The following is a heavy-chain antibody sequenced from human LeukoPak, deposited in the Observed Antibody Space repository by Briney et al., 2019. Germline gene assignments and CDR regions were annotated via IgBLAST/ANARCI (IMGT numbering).Heavy chain of an antibody. D-gene: IGHD6-19*01. CDR2: INHSGST. CDR3: ARVGIAVADIDY. J-gene: IGHJ4*02. V-gene: IGHV4-34*01. CDR1: GGSFSGYY. Sequence: PSETLSLTCAVYGGSFSGYYWSWIRQPPGKGLEWIGEINHSGSTSYNPPLKSRVTISVDTSKNQFSLKLSSVTAADTAVYYCARVGIAVADIDYWGQGTLVTVSS.